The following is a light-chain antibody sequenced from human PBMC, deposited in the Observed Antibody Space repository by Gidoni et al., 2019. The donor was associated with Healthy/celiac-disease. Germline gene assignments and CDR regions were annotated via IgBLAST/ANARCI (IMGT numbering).Light chain of an antibody. Sequence: QSALTQPRSVSGSPGQSVTISCTGTSSDVGGYNVFSWYQQHPGKAPNLMIYDVSKRPSGVPDRFSGSKSGNTASLTISGLQAEDEADYYCCSYAGSYTYVFGTGTKVTVL. CDR2: DVS. V-gene: IGLV2-11*01. CDR1: SSDVGGYNV. J-gene: IGLJ1*01. CDR3: CSYAGSYTYV.